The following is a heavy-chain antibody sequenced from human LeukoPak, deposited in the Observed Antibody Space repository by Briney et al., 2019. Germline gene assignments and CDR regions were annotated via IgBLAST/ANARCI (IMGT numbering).Heavy chain of an antibody. Sequence: SETLSLTCAVYGGSFSGYYWSWIRQPPGKGLEWIGEINHSGSTNYNPSLKSRVTISVDTSKNQFSLKLSSVTAADTAVYYRARDLYSSLTNWGQGTLVTVSS. CDR2: INHSGST. CDR3: ARDLYSSLTN. D-gene: IGHD4-11*01. J-gene: IGHJ4*02. V-gene: IGHV4-34*01. CDR1: GGSFSGYY.